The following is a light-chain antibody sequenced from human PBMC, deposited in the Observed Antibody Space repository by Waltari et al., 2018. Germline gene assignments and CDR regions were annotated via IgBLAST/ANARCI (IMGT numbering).Light chain of an antibody. J-gene: IGLJ2*01. V-gene: IGLV2-11*01. CDR1: SSDVGGYNY. CDR3: CSYAGNYSVI. CDR2: DVS. Sequence: QSALTQPRSVSGSPGQSVTISCTGTSSDVGGYNYVSWYQQHPGKAPKLMIYDVSKLPSGVPDRFSGSKSGNTASLTISGLQAENEADYYCCSYAGNYSVIFGGGTKLTVL.